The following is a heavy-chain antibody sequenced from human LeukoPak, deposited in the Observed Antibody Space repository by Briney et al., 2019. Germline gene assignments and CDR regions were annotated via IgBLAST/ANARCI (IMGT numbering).Heavy chain of an antibody. J-gene: IGHJ5*02. V-gene: IGHV1-46*01. CDR1: GYTFTSYY. CDR3: ARDAVYGSGTPGWFDP. Sequence: ASVKVPCKASGYTFTSYYMHWVRQAPGQGLEWMGIINPSGGSTSYAQKFQGRVTMTRDTSTSTVYMELGSLRSEDTAVYYCARDAVYGSGTPGWFDPWGQGTLVTVSS. D-gene: IGHD3-10*01. CDR2: INPSGGST.